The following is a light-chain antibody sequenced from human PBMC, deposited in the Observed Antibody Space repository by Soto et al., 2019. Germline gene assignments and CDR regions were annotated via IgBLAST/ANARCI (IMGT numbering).Light chain of an antibody. Sequence: DIQMTQSPSSLSASVGDRVTITCQASQYISNYLNWYQQKPGKAPKILLYDESNLETGVPSRCSGSGSGTYFTFTISSLQPEDISTYYCQQYDNLPRTFGQGTKLEIK. CDR1: QYISNY. CDR2: DES. V-gene: IGKV1-33*01. J-gene: IGKJ2*01. CDR3: QQYDNLPRT.